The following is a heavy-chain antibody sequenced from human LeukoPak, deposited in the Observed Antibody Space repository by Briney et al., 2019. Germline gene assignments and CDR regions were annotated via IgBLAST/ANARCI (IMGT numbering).Heavy chain of an antibody. V-gene: IGHV1-18*01. CDR2: ISVDIGNT. Sequence: ASVKVSCKASGYTFASYGISWFRQAPGQGLEWMGWISVDIGNTNYAQSLQGRVSMTRDISTTIVYMELTSLRSDDTAVYYCARDRLGYCGGGSCLLFDYWGQGTLVTVSS. J-gene: IGHJ4*02. CDR1: GYTFASYG. CDR3: ARDRLGYCGGGSCLLFDY. D-gene: IGHD2-15*01.